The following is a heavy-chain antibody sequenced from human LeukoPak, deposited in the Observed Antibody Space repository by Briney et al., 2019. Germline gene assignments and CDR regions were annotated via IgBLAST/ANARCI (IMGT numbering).Heavy chain of an antibody. CDR1: GFTFNNFA. CDR3: ARVRVGATTGDTFDI. D-gene: IGHD1-26*01. J-gene: IGHJ3*02. CDR2: ISYDGGMQ. V-gene: IGHV3-30-3*01. Sequence: GGSLRLSCAASGFTFNNFAMYWVRQAPGKGLEWVSFISYDGGMQYYADSVKGRFTISRDNSKNTLYLQMNSLRVEDTAVYYCARVRVGATTGDTFDIWGQGTMVAVAS.